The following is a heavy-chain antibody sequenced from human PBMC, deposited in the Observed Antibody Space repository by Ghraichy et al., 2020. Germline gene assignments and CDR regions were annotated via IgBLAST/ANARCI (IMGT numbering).Heavy chain of an antibody. D-gene: IGHD2-2*01. Sequence: GESLNISCAASGFTFSSNTMNWVRQAPGKGLEWVSSITSTSSYIYYADSVKGRFTISRDNAKNSLYLQMNSLGAEDTALYYCVRTYCSSRRCFWGASQNAFDIWGQGTMVRLF. CDR1: GFTFSSNT. CDR3: VRTYCSSRRCFWGASQNAFDI. V-gene: IGHV3-21*01. J-gene: IGHJ3*02. CDR2: ITSTSSYI.